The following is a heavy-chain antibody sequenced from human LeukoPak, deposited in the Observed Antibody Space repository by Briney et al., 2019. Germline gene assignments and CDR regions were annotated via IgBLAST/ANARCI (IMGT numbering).Heavy chain of an antibody. V-gene: IGHV3-21*06. Sequence: GGSLRLSGAASGFTFRSYNMNWVRQAPGKGLEWVSFISKTTTNIYYGDSVRGRFTISRDNAKNSIHLQMSSLRAEDSAVYYCVRGDGDLFDYWDQGTLVSVSS. CDR2: ISKTTTNI. CDR1: GFTFRSYN. CDR3: VRGDGDLFDY. J-gene: IGHJ4*02. D-gene: IGHD4-17*01.